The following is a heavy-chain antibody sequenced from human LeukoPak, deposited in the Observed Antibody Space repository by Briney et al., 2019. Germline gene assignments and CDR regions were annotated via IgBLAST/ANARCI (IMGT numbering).Heavy chain of an antibody. J-gene: IGHJ4*02. V-gene: IGHV3-48*02. CDR3: ARASPSGYDY. Sequence: WSLRLSCVASGFTFSSFGMNWVRQAPGKGLEWVSYIGSGSSAIHYADSVKGRFTIFRDNAKNSLYLQMNSLRDEDAAVYRCARASPSGYDYWGQGTLVTVCS. CDR2: IGSGSSAI. D-gene: IGHD3-22*01. CDR1: GFTFSSFG.